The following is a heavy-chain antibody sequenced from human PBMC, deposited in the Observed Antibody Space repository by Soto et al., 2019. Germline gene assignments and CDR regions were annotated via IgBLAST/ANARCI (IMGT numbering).Heavy chain of an antibody. J-gene: IGHJ5*02. D-gene: IGHD1-20*01. V-gene: IGHV4-31*03. CDR3: ARVGGITGATSVGT. CDR1: GGSISSGDYY. Sequence: QVQLQESGPGLVKPSQTLSLTCTVSGGSISSGDYYWSWIRQHPGKGLEWIGYIYYSGSNYYNPSLKSRVTISVDTSKNPFSLKLSSVTAADTAVYYCARVGGITGATSVGTWGQGTLVTVSS. CDR2: IYYSGSN.